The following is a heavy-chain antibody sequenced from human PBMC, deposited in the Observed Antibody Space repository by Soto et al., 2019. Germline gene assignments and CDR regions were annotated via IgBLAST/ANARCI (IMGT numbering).Heavy chain of an antibody. CDR2: IISIFGTA. V-gene: IGHV1-69*13. CDR1: GGTFSSYA. Sequence: SVKVSCKASGGTFSSYAISWVRQAPGQGLKRMGGIISIFGTANYAQKFQGRVTITADESTSTAYMELSSLRSEDTAVYYCARGDPQDSMVRGVIIISAFDIWGQGTMVTVSS. CDR3: ARGDPQDSMVRGVIIISAFDI. J-gene: IGHJ3*02. D-gene: IGHD3-10*01.